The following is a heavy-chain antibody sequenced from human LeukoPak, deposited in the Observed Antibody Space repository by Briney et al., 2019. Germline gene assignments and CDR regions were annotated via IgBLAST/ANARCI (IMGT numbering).Heavy chain of an antibody. CDR1: GGSISSYY. J-gene: IGHJ4*02. V-gene: IGHV4-59*12. Sequence: PSETLSLTCTVSGGSISSYYWSWIRQPPGKGLEWIGYIYYSGSTNYNPSLKSRVTISVDTSKNQFSLKLSSVTAADTAVYYCARGPTWEFDYWGQGTLVTVSS. CDR2: IYYSGST. CDR3: ARGPTWEFDY. D-gene: IGHD1-26*01.